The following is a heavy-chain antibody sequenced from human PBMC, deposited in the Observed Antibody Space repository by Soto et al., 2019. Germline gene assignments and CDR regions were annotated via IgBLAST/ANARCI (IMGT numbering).Heavy chain of an antibody. CDR3: ARGLLYYYDSSGYRKVNWFDP. J-gene: IGHJ5*02. Sequence: SETLSLTCAVYGGSFSGYYWSWIRQPPGKGLEWIGENNHSGSTNYNPSHKSRVTKSVDTSKNQFSLKLSSVTAADTALYYFARGLLYYYDSSGYRKVNWFDPWGQGTLVTVS. CDR2: NNHSGST. D-gene: IGHD3-22*01. V-gene: IGHV4-34*01. CDR1: GGSFSGYY.